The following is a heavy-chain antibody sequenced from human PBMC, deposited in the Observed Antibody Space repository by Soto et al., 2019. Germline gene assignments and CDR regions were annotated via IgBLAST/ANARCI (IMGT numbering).Heavy chain of an antibody. CDR1: GGSISSGGYY. J-gene: IGHJ5*02. CDR3: ASNYCTNGVCQLGELAWFDP. V-gene: IGHV4-31*03. Sequence: SETLSLTCTVSGGSISSGGYYWSWIRQHPGKGLEWIGYIYYSGSTYYNPSLKSRVTISVDTSKNQFSLKLSSVTAADTAVYYCASNYCTNGVCQLGELAWFDPWGQGTLVTVSS. CDR2: IYYSGST. D-gene: IGHD2-8*01.